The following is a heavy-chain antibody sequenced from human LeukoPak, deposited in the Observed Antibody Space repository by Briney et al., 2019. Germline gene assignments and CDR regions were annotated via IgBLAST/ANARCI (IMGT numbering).Heavy chain of an antibody. Sequence: ASVTVSCKASGYTFSSYDITWVRQAPGQGLEWMGWSSAYNGDTNYAQKVQGRVTMTTDTSTSTAYMELRSLRSDDTAVYYCARDHRCYYDSRGYYYSFDYWGQGTPVSVSS. CDR2: SSAYNGDT. CDR3: ARDHRCYYDSRGYYYSFDY. J-gene: IGHJ4*02. V-gene: IGHV1-18*01. D-gene: IGHD3-22*01. CDR1: GYTFSSYD.